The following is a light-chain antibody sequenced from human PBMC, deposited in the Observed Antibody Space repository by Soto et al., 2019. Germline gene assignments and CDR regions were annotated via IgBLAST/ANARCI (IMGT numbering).Light chain of an antibody. Sequence: DIQMTQSPSSLSASVGDRVTITCRASQSISSYLNWYQQKPGKAPKLLIYAASSLQSGVPSRFSGSGSGTDFTLTISSLQPEDFATYYCQQSYSTHIFTFCPGTKVDIK. CDR1: QSISSY. CDR3: QQSYSTHIFT. V-gene: IGKV1-39*01. CDR2: AAS. J-gene: IGKJ3*01.